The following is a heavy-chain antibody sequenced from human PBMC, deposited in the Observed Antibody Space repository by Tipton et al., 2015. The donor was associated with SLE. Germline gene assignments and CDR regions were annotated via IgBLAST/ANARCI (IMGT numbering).Heavy chain of an antibody. CDR2: ISAYNGNT. D-gene: IGHD3-22*01. CDR1: GYTFTSYG. CDR3: ARDRDSSGYYFHNWFDP. V-gene: IGHV1-18*01. Sequence: QVQLGQSGAEVKKPGASVKVSCKASGYTFTSYGISWVRQAPGQGLEWMGWISAYNGNTNYAQKLQGRVTMTTDTSTSTAYMELRSLRSDDTAVYYCARDRDSSGYYFHNWFDPWGQGTLVTVSS. J-gene: IGHJ5*02.